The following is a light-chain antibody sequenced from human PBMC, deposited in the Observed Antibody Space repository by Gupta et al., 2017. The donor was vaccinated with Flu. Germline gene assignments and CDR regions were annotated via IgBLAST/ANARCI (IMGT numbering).Light chain of an antibody. Sequence: QSALTQPPSASGSPGQSLTISCTGTSSDVGGYNYVSWYQQHPGKAPKLMIYEVSKRPSGVPDRFSGSKSGNTASLTVSGLQAEDEADYYCSSDAGSNNWVFGGGTKLTVL. CDR2: EVS. V-gene: IGLV2-8*01. CDR3: SSDAGSNNWV. CDR1: SSDVGGYNY. J-gene: IGLJ3*02.